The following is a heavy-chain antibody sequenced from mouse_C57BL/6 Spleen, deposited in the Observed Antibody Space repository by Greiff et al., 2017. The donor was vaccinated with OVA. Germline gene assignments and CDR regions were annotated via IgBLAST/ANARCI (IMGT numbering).Heavy chain of an antibody. J-gene: IGHJ4*01. D-gene: IGHD2-3*01. V-gene: IGHV1-54*01. CDR3: ARNDGYYVNAMDY. CDR1: GYAFTNYL. CDR2: INPGSGGT. Sequence: VQLQQSGAELVRPGTSVKVSCKASGYAFTNYLIEWVKQRPGQGLEWIGVINPGSGGTNYNEKFKGKATLTADKSSSTAYMQLSSLTSEDSAVYFCARNDGYYVNAMDYWGQGTSVTVSS.